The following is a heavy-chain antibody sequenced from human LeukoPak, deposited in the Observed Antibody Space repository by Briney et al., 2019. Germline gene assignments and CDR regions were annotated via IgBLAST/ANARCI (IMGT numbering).Heavy chain of an antibody. CDR3: ARHGTACSGGDCNYNKFDP. V-gene: IGHV1-69*06. CDR2: IIPIFGTA. D-gene: IGHD2-15*01. Sequence: ASVKVSCKASGGTFSSYAISWVRQAPGQGLEWMGGIIPIFGTANYAQKFQGRVTITADKSTSTAYMELSSLKASDTAVYYCARHGTACSGGDCNYNKFDPWGQGTLVTVSS. J-gene: IGHJ5*02. CDR1: GGTFSSYA.